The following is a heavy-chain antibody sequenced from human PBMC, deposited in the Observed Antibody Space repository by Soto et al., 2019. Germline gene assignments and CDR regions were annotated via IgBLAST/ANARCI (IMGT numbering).Heavy chain of an antibody. Sequence: GGSLRLSCAASGFTLSGCAMDWVRQAPGKGLEYVSGISSNGVGTYYANSVQGRFTISRDNSKNTVYLQMGSLRPEDMAVYYCARRARPDFYYMDVWGKGTTVTVSS. J-gene: IGHJ6*03. CDR2: ISSNGVGT. CDR3: ARRARPDFYYMDV. CDR1: GFTLSGCA. V-gene: IGHV3-64*01. D-gene: IGHD6-6*01.